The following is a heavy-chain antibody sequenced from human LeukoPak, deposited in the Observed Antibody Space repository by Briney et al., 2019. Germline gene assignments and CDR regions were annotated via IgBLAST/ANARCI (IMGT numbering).Heavy chain of an antibody. D-gene: IGHD3-3*01. CDR2: ISSSSSYI. Sequence: PGGSLRLSCAASGFTFSSYSMNWVRQAPGKGLEWVSSISSSSSYIYYADSVKGRFTISRDNAKNSLYLQMNSLRAEDTAVYYCAKEYYDFWSGDYWGQGTLITVSS. V-gene: IGHV3-21*04. CDR3: AKEYYDFWSGDY. CDR1: GFTFSSYS. J-gene: IGHJ4*02.